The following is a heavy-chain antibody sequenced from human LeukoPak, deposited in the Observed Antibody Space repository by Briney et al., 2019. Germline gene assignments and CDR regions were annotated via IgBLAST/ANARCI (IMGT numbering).Heavy chain of an antibody. D-gene: IGHD5-18*01. CDR2: IYSGGST. V-gene: IGHV3-53*04. J-gene: IGHJ4*02. CDR3: AGSGAYSYGAPLED. CDR1: GFTVSSNY. Sequence: GSLRLSCAASGFTVSSNYISWVRQAPGKGLEWVSVIYSGGSTYYADSVKGRFTISRHNSKNTLYLQMNSLRAEDTAAYYCAGSGAYSYGAPLEDWGQGTLVTVSS.